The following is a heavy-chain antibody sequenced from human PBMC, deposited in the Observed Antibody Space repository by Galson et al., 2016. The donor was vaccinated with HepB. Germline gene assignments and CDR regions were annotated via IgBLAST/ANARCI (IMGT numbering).Heavy chain of an antibody. D-gene: IGHD1-26*01. CDR3: VQGSTAPAV. V-gene: IGHV3-23*01. J-gene: IGHJ6*04. Sequence: SLRLSCAASGFTFNKYGMHWVRQAPGKGLEAVSSISRSGDSTDYADSLKGRFTISRDNFKNTLSLQMNSLTADDTAIYYCVQGSTAPAVWGKGTTVTVSP. CDR1: GFTFNKYG. CDR2: ISRSGDST.